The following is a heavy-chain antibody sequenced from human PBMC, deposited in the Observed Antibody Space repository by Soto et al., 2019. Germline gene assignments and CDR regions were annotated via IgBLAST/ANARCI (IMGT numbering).Heavy chain of an antibody. D-gene: IGHD4-4*01. CDR3: ARTVANYYYYGMDV. CDR1: GYSFTICC. V-gene: IGHV5-10-1*01. CDR2: IDPSDSYT. J-gene: IGHJ6*02. Sequence: PGESLKISCRGSGYSFTICCISWVLQMPGKGLEWMGRIDPSDSYTNYSPSFQGHVTISADKSISTAYLQWSSLKASDTAMYYCARTVANYYYYGMDVWGQGTTVTVSS.